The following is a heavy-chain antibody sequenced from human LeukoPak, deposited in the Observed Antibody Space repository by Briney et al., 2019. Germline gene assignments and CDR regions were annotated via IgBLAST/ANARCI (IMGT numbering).Heavy chain of an antibody. CDR1: GFTFSSYW. Sequence: GGSLRLSCAASGFTFSSYWMSWVRQAPGKGLEWVSSISSSSSYIYYADSVKGRFTISRDNAKNSLYLQMNSLRAEDTAVYYCARDEEMATIGAFDYWGQGTLVTVSP. J-gene: IGHJ4*02. CDR3: ARDEEMATIGAFDY. D-gene: IGHD5-24*01. V-gene: IGHV3-21*01. CDR2: ISSSSSYI.